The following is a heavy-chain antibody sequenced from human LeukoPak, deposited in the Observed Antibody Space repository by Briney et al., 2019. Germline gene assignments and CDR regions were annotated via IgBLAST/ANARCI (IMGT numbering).Heavy chain of an antibody. CDR3: ARDGTSTDDY. D-gene: IGHD2-2*01. CDR2: ISGNNDNP. Sequence: ASVRVSCKTSGYTYSNFGINWVRQAPGQGLEWMGWISGNNDNPNYGQKFQGRFTVTTDSSTSTAYMELRNLRFDDTAVYYCARDGTSTDDYWGQGTLVTVSS. J-gene: IGHJ4*02. V-gene: IGHV1-18*01. CDR1: GYTYSNFG.